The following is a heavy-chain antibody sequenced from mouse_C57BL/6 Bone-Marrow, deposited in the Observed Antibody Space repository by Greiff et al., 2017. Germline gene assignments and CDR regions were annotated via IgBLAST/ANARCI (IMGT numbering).Heavy chain of an antibody. V-gene: IGHV1-22*01. J-gene: IGHJ2*01. D-gene: IGHD1-1*01. CDR2: INPNNGGT. Sequence: EVKLMESGPELVKPGASVKMSCKASGYTFTDYNMHWVKQSHGKSLEWIGYINPNNGGTSYNQKFKGKATLTVNKSSSTAYMELRSLTSEDSAVYYCARGGYYGRAYFDYWGQGTTLTVSS. CDR1: GYTFTDYN. CDR3: ARGGYYGRAYFDY.